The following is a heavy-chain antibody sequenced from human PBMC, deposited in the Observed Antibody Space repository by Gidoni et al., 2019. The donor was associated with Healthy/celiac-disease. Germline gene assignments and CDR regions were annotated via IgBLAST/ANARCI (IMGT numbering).Heavy chain of an antibody. Sequence: QVQLVQSGAEVKKPGASVKVSCKASGYTFTGYYMHWVRQAPGQGLEWMGWINPNSGGTNYAQKFQGRVTMTRDTSISTAYMELSRLRSDDTAVYYCARETTMIVVEHDAFDIWGQGTMVTVSS. CDR3: ARETTMIVVEHDAFDI. V-gene: IGHV1-2*02. CDR2: INPNSGGT. D-gene: IGHD3-22*01. CDR1: GYTFTGYY. J-gene: IGHJ3*02.